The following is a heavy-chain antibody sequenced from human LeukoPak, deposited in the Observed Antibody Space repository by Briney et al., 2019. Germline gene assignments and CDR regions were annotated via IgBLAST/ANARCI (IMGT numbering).Heavy chain of an antibody. CDR2: IKIDGRT. CDR3: ARHDYLGD. CDR1: GFIFSDHF. J-gene: IGHJ4*02. V-gene: IGHV3-53*01. Sequence: TGGSLRLSCAASGFIFSDHFMAWVRQAPGKGLEWVALIKIDGRTYYPDSVKGRFTVSRDISRSMVYLQMNNLRVDDTAVYYCARHDYLGDWGQGTLVTVSS.